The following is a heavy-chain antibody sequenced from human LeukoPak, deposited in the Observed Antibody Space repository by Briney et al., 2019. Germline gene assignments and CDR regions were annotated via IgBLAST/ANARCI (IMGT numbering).Heavy chain of an antibody. V-gene: IGHV3-23*01. CDR2: ISPSGADT. J-gene: IGHJ3*02. D-gene: IGHD5-24*01. CDR3: TRRAYNYGAFDI. Sequence: GGSLRLSCAASGFTFTNYAMNWVRQAPGNGLEWVSTISPSGADTYYADSVKGRFTISRDISKNTLYLQMNSLRAEDTAVYYCTRRAYNYGAFDIWGQGTMVT. CDR1: GFTFTNYA.